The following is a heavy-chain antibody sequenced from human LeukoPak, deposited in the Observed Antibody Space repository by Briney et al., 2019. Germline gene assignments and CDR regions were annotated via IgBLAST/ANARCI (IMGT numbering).Heavy chain of an antibody. V-gene: IGHV1-8*03. CDR3: ARDRGSRGYFDY. Sequence: ASVKVSCKASGYTFTSYDINWVRQATGQGLEWMGWMNPNSGNTGYAQKFQGRVTITRNTSISTAYMELSSLRSEDTAVYYCARDRGSRGYFDYWGQGTLVTVSS. D-gene: IGHD3-10*01. J-gene: IGHJ4*02. CDR1: GYTFTSYD. CDR2: MNPNSGNT.